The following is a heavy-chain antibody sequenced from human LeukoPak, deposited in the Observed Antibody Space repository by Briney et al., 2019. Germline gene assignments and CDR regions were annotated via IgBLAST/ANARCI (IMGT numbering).Heavy chain of an antibody. J-gene: IGHJ4*02. CDR3: AKASPAAWWELLGCDY. CDR1: GFTFSSYA. CDR2: IKQDGSEK. D-gene: IGHD1-26*01. V-gene: IGHV3-7*01. Sequence: SGGSLRLSCAASGFTFSSYAMHWVRQAPGKGLEWVANIKQDGSEKYYVDSVKGRFTISRDNAKNSLYLQMNSLRAEDTAVYYCAKASPAAWWELLGCDYWGQGTLVTVSS.